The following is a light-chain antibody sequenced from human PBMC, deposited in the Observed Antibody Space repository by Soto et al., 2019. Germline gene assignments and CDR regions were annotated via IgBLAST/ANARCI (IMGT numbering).Light chain of an antibody. CDR3: QQYHKWPTFT. CDR2: GAS. CDR1: QSVSSSY. J-gene: IGKJ4*01. V-gene: IGKV3-15*01. Sequence: VVMTQSPGTLSVSPGEGVTLSCRASQSVSSSYLAWYQPKPGQTPRLXXYGASTRANGIPARFSGSGSGTEFTLTISSLQSQDFAVYYCQQYHKWPTFTFGGGTQVDIK.